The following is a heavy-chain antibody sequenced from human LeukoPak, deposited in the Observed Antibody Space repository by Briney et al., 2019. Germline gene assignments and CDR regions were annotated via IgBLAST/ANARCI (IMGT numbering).Heavy chain of an antibody. CDR2: IYTSGST. CDR1: GASISSYY. J-gene: IGHJ4*02. V-gene: IGHV4-4*07. CDR3: AREREDIKLMLYAYYFDY. D-gene: IGHD2-8*01. Sequence: SETLSLTCTVSGASISSYYWSWIRQPAGKGLEWIGRIYTSGSTNYNPSLKSRVTMSVDTSKNQFSLKLSSVTAADTAVYYRAREREDIKLMLYAYYFDYWGQGTLVTVSS.